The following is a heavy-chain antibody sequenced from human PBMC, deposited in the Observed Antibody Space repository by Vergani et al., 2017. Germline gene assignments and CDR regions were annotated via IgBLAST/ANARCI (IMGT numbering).Heavy chain of an antibody. CDR1: GYSFTSYW. V-gene: IGHV5-51*01. Sequence: EVQLVQSGAEVKKPGESLKISCKGSGYSFTSYWIGWVRPMPGKGLEWMGIIYPGDSATSYSPSFQGQVTIAADKSISTAYLQWSSLKASDTAMYYCARPICGDYWYFDLWGRGTLVTVSS. CDR2: IYPGDSAT. CDR3: ARPICGDYWYFDL. D-gene: IGHD4-17*01. J-gene: IGHJ2*01.